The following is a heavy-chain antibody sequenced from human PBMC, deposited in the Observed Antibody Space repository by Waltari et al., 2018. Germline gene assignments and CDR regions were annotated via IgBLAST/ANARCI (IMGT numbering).Heavy chain of an antibody. J-gene: IGHJ5*02. D-gene: IGHD2-15*01. CDR3: ARVAMATPYNWFDP. Sequence: QVQLVQSRAEVNKPGSSVKVSCKASGGTFSSYAISWVRQAPGQGLEWMGRIIPIFGTANYAQKFQGRVTITADKSTSTAYMELSSLRSEDTAAYYCARVAMATPYNWFDPWGQGTLVTVSS. V-gene: IGHV1-69*13. CDR2: IIPIFGTA. CDR1: GGTFSSYA.